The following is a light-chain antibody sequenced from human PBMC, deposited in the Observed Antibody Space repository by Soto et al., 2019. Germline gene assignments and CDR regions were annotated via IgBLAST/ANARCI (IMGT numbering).Light chain of an antibody. CDR2: DVT. Sequence: QPLLTQPASVSGSPGQSITISCTGTSRDVGGYNFVSWYQQHPDKAPKLMIYDVTNRPSGVSNRFSGSKSGNTASLTISGLQAEDEADYYCSSYTSISTYVFGTGTKVTVL. CDR1: SRDVGGYNF. CDR3: SSYTSISTYV. J-gene: IGLJ1*01. V-gene: IGLV2-14*01.